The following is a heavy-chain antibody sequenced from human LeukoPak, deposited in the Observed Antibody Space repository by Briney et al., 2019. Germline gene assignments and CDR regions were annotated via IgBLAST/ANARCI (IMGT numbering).Heavy chain of an antibody. J-gene: IGHJ5*02. Sequence: GASVKVSCKASGYTFTGYYMYWVRQAPGQGLEWMGWINPNSGGTNYAQKFQGRVTMTRDTSISTAYMELSRLRSDDTAVYYCATAHPFTGYYYGSGGNWFDPWGQGTLVTVSS. D-gene: IGHD3-10*01. V-gene: IGHV1-2*02. CDR3: ATAHPFTGYYYGSGGNWFDP. CDR1: GYTFTGYY. CDR2: INPNSGGT.